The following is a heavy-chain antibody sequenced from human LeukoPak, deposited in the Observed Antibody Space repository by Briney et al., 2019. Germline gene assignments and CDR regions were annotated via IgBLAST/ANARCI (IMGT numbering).Heavy chain of an antibody. J-gene: IGHJ5*02. CDR2: IYYSGST. Sequence: PSETLSLTCTVSGGSISSYYWSWIRQPPGKGLEWIGYIYYSGSTNYNPSLKSRVTISVDTSKNQFSLKLSSVTAADTAVYYCARGGGIGYYSGGSCYPRFDPWGQGTLVTVSS. CDR1: GGSISSYY. CDR3: ARGGGIGYYSGGSCYPRFDP. D-gene: IGHD2-15*01. V-gene: IGHV4-59*01.